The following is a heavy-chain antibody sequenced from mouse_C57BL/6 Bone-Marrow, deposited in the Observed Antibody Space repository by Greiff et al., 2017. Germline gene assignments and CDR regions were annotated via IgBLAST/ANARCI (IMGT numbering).Heavy chain of an antibody. Sequence: VKLMESGPGLVAPSQSLSITCTVSGFSLTSYAISWVRQPPGKGLEWLGVIWTGGGTNYNSALKSRLSISKDNSKSQVFLKMNSLQTDDTARYYCARKEGYYGTRYFEGWGTGTTVTVSS. CDR2: IWTGGGT. D-gene: IGHD1-1*01. CDR1: GFSLTSYA. CDR3: ARKEGYYGTRYFEG. J-gene: IGHJ1*03. V-gene: IGHV2-9-1*01.